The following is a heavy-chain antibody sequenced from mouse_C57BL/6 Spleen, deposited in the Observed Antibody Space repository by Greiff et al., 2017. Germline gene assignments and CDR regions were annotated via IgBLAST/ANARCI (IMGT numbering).Heavy chain of an antibody. D-gene: IGHD1-1*01. CDR2: IDPSDSYT. CDR1: GYTFTSYW. Sequence: VQLQQSGAELVKPGASVKLSCKASGYTFTSYWMQWVKQRPGQGLEWIGEIDPSDSYTNYNQKFKGKATLTVDTSSSTAYMQLSSLTSEDSAVYYCARSPFITTVVATDYAMDYWGQGTSVTVSS. V-gene: IGHV1-50*01. J-gene: IGHJ4*01. CDR3: ARSPFITTVVATDYAMDY.